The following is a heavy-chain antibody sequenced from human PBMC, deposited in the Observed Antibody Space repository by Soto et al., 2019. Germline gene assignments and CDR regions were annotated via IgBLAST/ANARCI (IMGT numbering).Heavy chain of an antibody. V-gene: IGHV1-18*01. Sequence: ASVKVSCKASGYTFTSYGISWVRQAPGQGLEWMGWISAYNGNTNYAQKLQGRVTMTTDTSTGTAYMELRSLRSDDTAVYYCARDCSGGSCYSDEDYYYYGMDVWGQGTTVTVSS. CDR1: GYTFTSYG. J-gene: IGHJ6*02. CDR2: ISAYNGNT. D-gene: IGHD2-15*01. CDR3: ARDCSGGSCYSDEDYYYYGMDV.